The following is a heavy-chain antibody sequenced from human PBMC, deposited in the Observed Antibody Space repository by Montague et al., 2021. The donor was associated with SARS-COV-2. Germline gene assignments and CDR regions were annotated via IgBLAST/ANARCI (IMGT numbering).Heavy chain of an antibody. V-gene: IGHV2-70*04. D-gene: IGHD4-17*01. CDR1: GFSLSTSGVG. CDR3: TQTTVTTTGSYHFDL. Sequence: PALVKPTQTLTLTCTFSGFSLSTSGVGVGWIRQPPGKALEWLARIDWDDDKIYSTSLKSRLTISKDTSTDQVVLTVANMDPVDTATYYCTQTTVTTTGSYHFDLWGRGTVVTVSS. J-gene: IGHJ4*02. CDR2: IDWDDDK.